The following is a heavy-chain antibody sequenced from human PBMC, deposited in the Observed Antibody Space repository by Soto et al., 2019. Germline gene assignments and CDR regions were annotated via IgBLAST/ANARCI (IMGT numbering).Heavy chain of an antibody. V-gene: IGHV3-48*02. D-gene: IGHD3-10*01. CDR2: ISSSSSTI. CDR3: ARMVRGILYYYYGMDV. CDR1: GFTFSSYS. J-gene: IGHJ6*02. Sequence: PGGSLRLSCAASGFTFSSYSMNWVRQAPGKGLEWVSYISSSSSTIYYADSVKGRFTISRDNAKNPLYLQMNSLRDEDTAVYYCARMVRGILYYYYGMDVWGQGTTVTVSS.